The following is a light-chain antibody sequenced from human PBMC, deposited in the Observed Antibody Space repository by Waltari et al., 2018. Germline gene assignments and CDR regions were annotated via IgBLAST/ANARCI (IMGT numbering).Light chain of an antibody. Sequence: QSALTQPPSASGSPGQSVTISCTRTSSEVGGYYYVSWYQQHPGKAPKLMIYEVSKRPSGVPDRFSGSKSGNTASLTVSGLQAEDEADYYCSSYAGSNINVFGTGTKVTVL. V-gene: IGLV2-8*01. CDR2: EVS. CDR1: SSEVGGYYY. CDR3: SSYAGSNINV. J-gene: IGLJ1*01.